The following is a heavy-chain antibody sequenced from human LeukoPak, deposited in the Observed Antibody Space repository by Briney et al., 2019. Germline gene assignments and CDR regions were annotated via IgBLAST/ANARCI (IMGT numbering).Heavy chain of an antibody. CDR1: GGSISSSSYC. Sequence: SQTLSPTCTVSGGSISSSSYCWGWIRQPPGKGLEWIGSIYYSGSTYYNPSLKSRVTISVDTYKNQFSLKLSSVTAADTAVYYCARAVVITSDNWFDPWGQGTLVTVSS. V-gene: IGHV4-39*07. CDR2: IYYSGST. J-gene: IGHJ5*02. CDR3: ARAVVITSDNWFDP. D-gene: IGHD3-22*01.